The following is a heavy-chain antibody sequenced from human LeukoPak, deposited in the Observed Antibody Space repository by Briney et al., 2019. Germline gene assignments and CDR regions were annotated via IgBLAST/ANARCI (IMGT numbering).Heavy chain of an antibody. V-gene: IGHV1-8*02. Sequence: ASVKVSCKASGYSFNNFDIDWIRQAPGQGLEWMGSMTPKSGDTDLAQKFQGRVTMTRDTSLNTAYLAVSSLTSDDTAVYYCARGHNYGSGESVARAYWGQGTLVIVSS. CDR2: MTPKSGDT. CDR3: ARGHNYGSGESVARAY. CDR1: GYSFNNFD. D-gene: IGHD3-10*01. J-gene: IGHJ4*02.